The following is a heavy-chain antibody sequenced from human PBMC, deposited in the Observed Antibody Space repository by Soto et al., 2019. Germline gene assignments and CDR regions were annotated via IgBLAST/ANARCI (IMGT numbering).Heavy chain of an antibody. Sequence: PSETLSLTCTVSGGSISSYYWSWIRQPPGKGLEWIGEINHSGSTNYNPSLKSRVTISVDTSKNQFSLKLSSVTAADKAVYYCARFRPSSSSWYHAFDIWGQGTMVTVSS. J-gene: IGHJ3*02. CDR2: INHSGST. CDR1: GGSISSYY. CDR3: ARFRPSSSSWYHAFDI. V-gene: IGHV4-34*01. D-gene: IGHD6-13*01.